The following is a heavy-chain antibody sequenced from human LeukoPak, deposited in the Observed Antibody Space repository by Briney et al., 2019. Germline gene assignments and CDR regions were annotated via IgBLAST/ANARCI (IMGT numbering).Heavy chain of an antibody. Sequence: SVKVSCKASGYTFTGYYMHWVRQAPGQGLEWMGGIIPIFGTANYAQKFQGRVTITADESTSTAYMELSSLRSEDTAVYYCARESSSYLVEYYFDYWGQGTLVTVSS. CDR3: ARESSSYLVEYYFDY. V-gene: IGHV1-69*13. D-gene: IGHD6-13*01. CDR1: GYTFTGYY. CDR2: IIPIFGTA. J-gene: IGHJ4*02.